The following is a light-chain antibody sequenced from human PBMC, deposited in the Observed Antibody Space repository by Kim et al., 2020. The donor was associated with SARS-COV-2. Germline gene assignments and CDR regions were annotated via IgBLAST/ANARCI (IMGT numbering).Light chain of an antibody. J-gene: IGKJ2*01. V-gene: IGKV1-5*01. CDR2: DAS. CDR1: QSVSRS. CDR3: QQYNSYSQS. Sequence: SASGGDRVTFTCRASQSVSRSLAWYQQKPGKAPKLLIADASDLKSGVPSRFSGSGSGTQFTLTISSLQPDDFATYFCQQYNSYSQSFGQGTKLEI.